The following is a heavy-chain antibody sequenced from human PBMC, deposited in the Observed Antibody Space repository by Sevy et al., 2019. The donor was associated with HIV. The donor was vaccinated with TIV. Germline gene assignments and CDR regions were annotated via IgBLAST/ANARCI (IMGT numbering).Heavy chain of an antibody. CDR1: GFTVSSNY. CDR2: LYRDA. J-gene: IGHJ6*02. V-gene: IGHV3-53*01. CDR3: AAYYDFWSGYYNYYYYYGMDV. D-gene: IGHD3-3*01. Sequence: GGSLRLSCAASGFTVSSNYMSWVRQAPGKGLEWVSVLYRDAYYADSVKGRFTISRDNAKNSLYLQMNSLRAEDTAVYYCAAYYDFWSGYYNYYYYYGMDVWGQGTTVTVSS.